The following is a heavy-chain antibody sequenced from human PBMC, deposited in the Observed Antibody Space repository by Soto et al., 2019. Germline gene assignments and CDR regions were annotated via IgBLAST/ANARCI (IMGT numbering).Heavy chain of an antibody. Sequence: ASVKVSCKASGYTFTSYGISWVRQAPGQGLEWMGWISAYNGNTNYAQKLQGRVTMTTDTSTSTAYMELRSLRSDDTAVYYCARDHLTIFGVVTADPFDYWGQGTLVTVSS. CDR1: GYTFTSYG. J-gene: IGHJ4*02. CDR2: ISAYNGNT. V-gene: IGHV1-18*01. CDR3: ARDHLTIFGVVTADPFDY. D-gene: IGHD3-3*01.